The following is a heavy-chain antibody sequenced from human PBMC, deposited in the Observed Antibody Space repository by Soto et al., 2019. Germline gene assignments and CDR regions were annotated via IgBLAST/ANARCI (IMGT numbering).Heavy chain of an antibody. J-gene: IGHJ6*02. V-gene: IGHV5-10-1*01. CDR3: ARHVTVYSYGSLYYYYYYGMDV. CDR1: GYSFTSYW. Sequence: PGESLKISCKGSGYSFTSYWISWVRQMPGKGLEWMGRIDPSDSYTNYSPSFQGHVTISADKSISTAYLQWSSLKASDTAMYYCARHVTVYSYGSLYYYYYYGMDVWGQGTTVTVSS. D-gene: IGHD5-18*01. CDR2: IDPSDSYT.